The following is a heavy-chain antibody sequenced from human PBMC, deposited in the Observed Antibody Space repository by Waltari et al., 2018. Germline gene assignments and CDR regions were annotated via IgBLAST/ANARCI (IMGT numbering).Heavy chain of an antibody. J-gene: IGHJ3*02. V-gene: IGHV4-59*01. CDR2: IYYSGST. CDR3: ARDNPLSTVTTSDAFDI. Sequence: QVQLQESGPGLVKPSETLSLTCTVSGGPISSYYWSWIGHPPGKGLEWIGYIYYSGSTNYNPSLKSRVTISVDTSKNQFSLKLSSVTAADTAVYYCARDNPLSTVTTSDAFDIWGQGTMVTVSS. CDR1: GGPISSYY. D-gene: IGHD4-17*01.